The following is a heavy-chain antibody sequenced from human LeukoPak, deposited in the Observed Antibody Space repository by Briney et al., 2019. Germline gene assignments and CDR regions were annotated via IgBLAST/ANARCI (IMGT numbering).Heavy chain of an antibody. J-gene: IGHJ4*02. V-gene: IGHV1-46*03. Sequence: ASVKVSCXTSGYTFTSYYIHWVRQAPGQGLEWMGVINPSGGSTVYAQRFQGRVAMTRDTSATTMYMELTSLRSEDTAVYYCAGEIVGANYWGQGTLVTVSS. CDR1: GYTFTSYY. CDR2: INPSGGST. CDR3: AGEIVGANY. D-gene: IGHD1-26*01.